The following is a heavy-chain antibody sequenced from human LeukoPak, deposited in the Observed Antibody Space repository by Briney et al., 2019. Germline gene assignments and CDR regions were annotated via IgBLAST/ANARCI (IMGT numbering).Heavy chain of an antibody. CDR1: GGSFSGYY. CDR2: INHSGST. V-gene: IGHV4-34*01. J-gene: IGHJ4*02. Sequence: SETLSLTCAVYGGSFSGYYWSWIRQPPGKGLEWSGEINHSGSTNYNPSLKSRVTISVDTSKNQFSLKLSSVTAADTAVYYCARHVLRYFDWLLLWDYWGQGTLVTVSS. D-gene: IGHD3-9*01. CDR3: ARHVLRYFDWLLLWDY.